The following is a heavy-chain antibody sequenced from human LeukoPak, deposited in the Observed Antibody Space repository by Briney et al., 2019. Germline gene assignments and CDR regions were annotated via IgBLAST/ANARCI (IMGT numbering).Heavy chain of an antibody. CDR2: INWNGGST. Sequence: GGSLRLSCAASGFTFDDYGMSWVRQAPGKGLEWVSGINWNGGSTGYADSVKGRFTISRDNAKNSLYLQMNSLRAEDTALYYCARGEAAANPYYYYYMDVWGKGTTVTVSS. CDR3: ARGEAAANPYYYYYMDV. J-gene: IGHJ6*03. V-gene: IGHV3-20*04. D-gene: IGHD6-13*01. CDR1: GFTFDDYG.